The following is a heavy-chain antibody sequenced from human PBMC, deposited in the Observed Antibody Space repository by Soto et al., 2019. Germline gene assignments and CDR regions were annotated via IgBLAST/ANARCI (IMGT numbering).Heavy chain of an antibody. CDR3: ARALILTGYYTHDAFDI. V-gene: IGHV4-59*01. D-gene: IGHD3-9*01. CDR2: IYYSGST. Sequence: PSETLSLTCTVSGGSISSYYWSWIRQPPGKGLEWIGYIYYSGSTNYNPSLKSRVTISVDTSKNQFSLKLSSVTAADTAVYYCARALILTGYYTHDAFDIWGQGTMVTVSS. CDR1: GGSISSYY. J-gene: IGHJ3*02.